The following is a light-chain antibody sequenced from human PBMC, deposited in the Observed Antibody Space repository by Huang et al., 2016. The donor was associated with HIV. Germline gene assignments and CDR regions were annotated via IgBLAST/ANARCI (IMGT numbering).Light chain of an antibody. CDR2: KAS. V-gene: IGKV1-5*03. CDR1: QSISSW. Sequence: DIQMTQSPSTLSASVGDRVTITCRASQSISSWLAWYQQKPGKAHKLLIYKASNLESGVPSRLSGSGSGTEFTLTISSLQPDDFATYYCQQYNSYPLTFGGGTKVQIK. J-gene: IGKJ4*01. CDR3: QQYNSYPLT.